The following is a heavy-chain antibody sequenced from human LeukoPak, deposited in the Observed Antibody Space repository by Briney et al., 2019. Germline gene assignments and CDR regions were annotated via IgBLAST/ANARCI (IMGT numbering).Heavy chain of an antibody. CDR2: IYYGGSP. CDR3: ARRPIVGSTGFYFDP. CDR1: GGSISTTTNS. V-gene: IGHV4-39*01. D-gene: IGHD1-26*01. Sequence: SETLSLTCNVSGGSISTTTNSWGWAWIRQRPTKGLEWIGSIYYGGSPYYTSSLKSRVTISVDTSKNQFSLKLASLTAADTAVYYCARRPIVGSTGFYFDPWGQGTLVTVSS. J-gene: IGHJ5*02.